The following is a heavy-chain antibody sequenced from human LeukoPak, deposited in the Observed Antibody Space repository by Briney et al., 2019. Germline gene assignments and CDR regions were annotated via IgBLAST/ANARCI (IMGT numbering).Heavy chain of an antibody. CDR3: ARRRPSYYDFWSGWGYYYYMDV. D-gene: IGHD3-3*01. CDR1: GGSISSYY. V-gene: IGHV4-4*09. CDR2: IYTSGST. Sequence: PSETLSLTCTVSGGSISSYYWSWIRQPPGKGLEWIGYIYTSGSTNYNPSLKSRVTISVDTSKNQFSLKLSSVTAADTAAYYCARRRPSYYDFWSGWGYYYYMDVWGKGTTVTVSS. J-gene: IGHJ6*03.